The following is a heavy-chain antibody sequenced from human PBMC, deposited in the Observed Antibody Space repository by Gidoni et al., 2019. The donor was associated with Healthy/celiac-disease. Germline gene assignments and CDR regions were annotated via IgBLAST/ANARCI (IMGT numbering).Heavy chain of an antibody. Sequence: EVQLVQSGAEVKKHGESLRISCQGSGYSFTSYCISWVRQMPGKGLEWMGRIDPSDSYTNYSPSFQGHVTISADKSISTAYLQWSSLKASDTAMYYCARSGPYYGRAFSSGYYYGMDVWGQGTTVTVSS. J-gene: IGHJ6*02. V-gene: IGHV5-10-1*03. D-gene: IGHD3-10*01. CDR2: IDPSDSYT. CDR1: GYSFTSYC. CDR3: ARSGPYYGRAFSSGYYYGMDV.